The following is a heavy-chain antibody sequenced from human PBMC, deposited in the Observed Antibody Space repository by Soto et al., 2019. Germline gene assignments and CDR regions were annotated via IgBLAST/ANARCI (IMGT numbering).Heavy chain of an antibody. V-gene: IGHV3-30-3*01. J-gene: IGHJ4*02. Sequence: QVQLVESGGGVVQPGRSLRLSCAASGFTFSSYAMHWVRQAPGKGLEWVAVISYDGSNKYYADSVKGRFTISRDNSKNTLYLQMNSLRAEVTAVYYCAREAFCGGDCYSEYFDYWGQGTLVTVSS. D-gene: IGHD2-21*02. CDR2: ISYDGSNK. CDR3: AREAFCGGDCYSEYFDY. CDR1: GFTFSSYA.